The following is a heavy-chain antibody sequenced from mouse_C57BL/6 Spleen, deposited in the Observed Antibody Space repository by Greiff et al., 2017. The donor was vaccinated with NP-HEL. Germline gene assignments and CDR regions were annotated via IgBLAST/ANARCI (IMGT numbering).Heavy chain of an antibody. D-gene: IGHD3-2*02. CDR1: GYTFTSYW. V-gene: IGHV1-64*01. Sequence: QVQLQQPGAELVKPGASVKLSCKASGYTFTSYWMHWVKQRPGQGLEWIGMIHPNSGSTNYNEKFKSKATLTVDKSSSTAYMQLSSLTSEDSAVYYCARDSSGYVDAKDYWGQGTSVTVSS. CDR3: ARDSSGYVDAKDY. CDR2: IHPNSGST. J-gene: IGHJ4*01.